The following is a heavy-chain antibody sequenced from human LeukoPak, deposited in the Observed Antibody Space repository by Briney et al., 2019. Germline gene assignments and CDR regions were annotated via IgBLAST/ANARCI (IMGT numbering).Heavy chain of an antibody. V-gene: IGHV1-69*05. CDR2: IIPIFGTA. D-gene: IGHD4-17*01. Sequence: SVKVSCKASGYTFTSYDINWVREATGQGLEWMGRIIPIFGTANYAQKFQGRVTITTDESTSTAYMEVSSLKSDDTAVYYCARGTHDYGYYSPLYWGQGTLVTVSS. J-gene: IGHJ4*02. CDR1: GYTFTSYD. CDR3: ARGTHDYGYYSPLY.